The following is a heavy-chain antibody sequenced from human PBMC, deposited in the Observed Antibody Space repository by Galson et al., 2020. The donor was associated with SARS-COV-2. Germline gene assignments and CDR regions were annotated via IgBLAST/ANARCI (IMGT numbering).Heavy chain of an antibody. Sequence: GESLKLSCAASGFTFSSYAMSWVRQAPGKGLEWVSAISGSGGSTYYADSVKGRFTISRDNSKNTLYLQMNSLRAEDTAVYYCATPRDYYDSSGTFDYWGQGTLVTVSS. V-gene: IGHV3-23*01. D-gene: IGHD3-22*01. CDR1: GFTFSSYA. J-gene: IGHJ4*02. CDR3: ATPRDYYDSSGTFDY. CDR2: ISGSGGST.